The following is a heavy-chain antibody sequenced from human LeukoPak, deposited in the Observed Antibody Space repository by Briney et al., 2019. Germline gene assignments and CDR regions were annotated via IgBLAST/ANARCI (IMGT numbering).Heavy chain of an antibody. Sequence: GGSLRLSCAASGFTVSTSYMNWVRQAPGRGLEWISVIFGGGNTYYADSEKGRFTISRDNSKNTLYLQMNSLRGEDTAVYYCAGGDFDYWGQGTLVTVSS. CDR2: IFGGGNT. J-gene: IGHJ4*02. V-gene: IGHV3-53*01. CDR3: AGGDFDY. CDR1: GFTVSTSY.